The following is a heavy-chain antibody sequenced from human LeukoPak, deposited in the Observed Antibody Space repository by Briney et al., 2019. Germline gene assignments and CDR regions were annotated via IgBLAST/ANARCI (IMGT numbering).Heavy chain of an antibody. Sequence: ASVKVSCKASGGTFSSYAISWVRQAPGQGLEWMGRIIPILGIANYAQKFQGRVTITADKSTSTAYMELSSLRSEDTAVYYYARETSRLAYGMGVWGQGTTVTVSS. CDR3: ARETSRLAYGMGV. J-gene: IGHJ6*02. CDR1: GGTFSSYA. D-gene: IGHD3-16*01. V-gene: IGHV1-69*04. CDR2: IIPILGIA.